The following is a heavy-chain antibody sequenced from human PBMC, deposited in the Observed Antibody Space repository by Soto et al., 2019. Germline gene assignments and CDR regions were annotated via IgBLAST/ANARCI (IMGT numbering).Heavy chain of an antibody. CDR3: ARVSDSGYDPYSDY. CDR2: IYSGGTT. J-gene: IGHJ4*02. V-gene: IGHV3-66*01. D-gene: IGHD5-12*01. CDR1: GLTISNNY. Sequence: HPGGSLRLSCAASGLTISNNYMSWVRQAPGKGLEWVSLIYSGGTTYYADSVKGRFTIFRDNSKDTLHLQMNSLRVEDTALYYCARVSDSGYDPYSDYWGQGTQVTVSS.